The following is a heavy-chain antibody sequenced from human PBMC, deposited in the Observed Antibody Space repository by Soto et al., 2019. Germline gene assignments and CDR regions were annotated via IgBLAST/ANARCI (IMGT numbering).Heavy chain of an antibody. CDR1: GFTFNSYA. CDR3: ARVQDGDYYYYGMDV. D-gene: IGHD4-17*01. V-gene: IGHV3-23*01. Sequence: GGSLRLSCAASGFTFNSYAMHWVRQAPGKGLEWVSGISGFSAGSASTYFADSVKGRFIISRDNSNNTLYLQMNNLRAEDTALYYCARVQDGDYYYYGMDVWGQGTTVTVS. CDR2: ISGFSAGSAST. J-gene: IGHJ6*02.